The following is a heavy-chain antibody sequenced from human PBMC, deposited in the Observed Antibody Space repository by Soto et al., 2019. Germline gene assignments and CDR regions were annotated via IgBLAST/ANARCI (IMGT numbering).Heavy chain of an antibody. CDR1: GFTFSSYG. CDR2: IWYDGSNK. Sequence: QVQLVESGGGVVQPGRSLRLSCAASGFTFSSYGMHWVRQAPGKGLEWVAVIWYDGSNKYYADSVKGRFTISRDNSKNTLYVQMNSLRAEDTAVYYCARDPYYDFWSGYYGYYYYMDVWGKGTTVTVTS. J-gene: IGHJ6*03. CDR3: ARDPYYDFWSGYYGYYYYMDV. D-gene: IGHD3-3*01. V-gene: IGHV3-33*01.